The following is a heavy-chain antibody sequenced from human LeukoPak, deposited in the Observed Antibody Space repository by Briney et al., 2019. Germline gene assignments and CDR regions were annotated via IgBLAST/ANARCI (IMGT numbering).Heavy chain of an antibody. CDR3: AKAKLLWFGESQYYFDY. CDR1: GFTFSSYA. CDR2: ISGSGGST. J-gene: IGHJ4*02. Sequence: GGSLRLSCAASGFTFSSYAMSWVRQAPGKGLEWVSAISGSGGSTYYADSVKGRFTISRDNSKNTLYLQMNSLRAEDTAVYYCAKAKLLWFGESQYYFDYWGRGTLVTVSS. V-gene: IGHV3-23*01. D-gene: IGHD3-10*01.